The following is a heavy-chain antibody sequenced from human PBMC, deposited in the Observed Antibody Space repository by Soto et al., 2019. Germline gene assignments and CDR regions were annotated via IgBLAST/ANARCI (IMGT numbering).Heavy chain of an antibody. CDR1: GGSISSSSYC. J-gene: IGHJ6*03. Sequence: PSETLSLTCTVSGGSISSSSYCWGWIRQPPGKGLEWIGSIYYSGSTYYNPSLKSRVTISVDTSKNQFSLKLSSVTAADTAVYYCARHSRGYSGYLDQGYYYYMDVWGKGTTVTVSS. D-gene: IGHD5-12*01. CDR3: ARHSRGYSGYLDQGYYYYMDV. V-gene: IGHV4-39*01. CDR2: IYYSGST.